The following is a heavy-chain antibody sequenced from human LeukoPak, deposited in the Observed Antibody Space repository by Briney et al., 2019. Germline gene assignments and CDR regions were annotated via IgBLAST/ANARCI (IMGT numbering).Heavy chain of an antibody. Sequence: ASVKVSCKASGYTFTSYDINWVRQATGQGLEWMGWMNPNSGNTGYAQKFQGRVTMTRNTSISTAYMELSSLRSEDTAVYYCARGRDVWFGELLPTDYWGQGTLVTVSS. CDR2: MNPNSGNT. CDR1: GYTFTSYD. CDR3: ARGRDVWFGELLPTDY. V-gene: IGHV1-8*01. D-gene: IGHD3-10*01. J-gene: IGHJ4*02.